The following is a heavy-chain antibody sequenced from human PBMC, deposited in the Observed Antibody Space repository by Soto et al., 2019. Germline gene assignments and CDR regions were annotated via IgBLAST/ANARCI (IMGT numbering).Heavy chain of an antibody. CDR3: ARHPYYDFWSGYVARDYTCGMDV. V-gene: IGHV5-51*01. J-gene: IGHJ6*02. D-gene: IGHD3-3*01. CDR2: IYPGDYDP. Sequence: GESLKISCKGSGYSFTSYWIDLVREMPGKGLDGIGIIYPGDYDPRYSPPFQGQVTISAHKSISTVYLQRTSLKASHNAMYYCARHPYYDFWSGYVARDYTCGMDVWGQGTTVTVSS. CDR1: GYSFTSYW.